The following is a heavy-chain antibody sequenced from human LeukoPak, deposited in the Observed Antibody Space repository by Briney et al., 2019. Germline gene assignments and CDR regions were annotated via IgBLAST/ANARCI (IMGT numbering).Heavy chain of an antibody. D-gene: IGHD3-9*01. J-gene: IGHJ4*02. V-gene: IGHV3-15*01. Sequence: GGPLRLSCAASGFTFSNAWMSWVRQAPGKGLEWVGRIKSKTDGWTTDYAAPVKGRFTISRDDSKNTLYLQMNSLKTEDTAVYYCTTVGRYFDWLSLIDYWGQGTLVTVSS. CDR2: IKSKTDGWTT. CDR3: TTVGRYFDWLSLIDY. CDR1: GFTFSNAW.